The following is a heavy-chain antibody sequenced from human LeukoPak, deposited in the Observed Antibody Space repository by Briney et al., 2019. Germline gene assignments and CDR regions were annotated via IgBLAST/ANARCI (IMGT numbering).Heavy chain of an antibody. V-gene: IGHV3-30*02. J-gene: IGHJ4*02. Sequence: PGGSLRLSCAASGFTFSSYGMHWVRQAPGKGLEWVAFIRYDGSNKYYADSVKGRFTISRDNSKNTLYLQMNSLRAEDTAVYYSAKDRGRIVGATLWDYWGQGTLVTVSS. CDR2: IRYDGSNK. D-gene: IGHD1-26*01. CDR1: GFTFSSYG. CDR3: AKDRGRIVGATLWDY.